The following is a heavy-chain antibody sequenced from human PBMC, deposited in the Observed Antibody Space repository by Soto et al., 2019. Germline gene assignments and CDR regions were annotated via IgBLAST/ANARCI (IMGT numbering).Heavy chain of an antibody. J-gene: IGHJ5*02. D-gene: IGHD1-26*01. CDR2: IYPGDSDT. V-gene: IGHV5-51*01. CDR3: ARHVRVGATLGWFDP. Sequence: PGESLKISCKGSGYSFTIYWIGWVRQRPGKGLEWMGIIYPGDSDTRYSPSFQGQVTISANKSISTAYLQWSSLKASDTAMYYCARHVRVGATLGWFDPWGQGTLVTVSS. CDR1: GYSFTIYW.